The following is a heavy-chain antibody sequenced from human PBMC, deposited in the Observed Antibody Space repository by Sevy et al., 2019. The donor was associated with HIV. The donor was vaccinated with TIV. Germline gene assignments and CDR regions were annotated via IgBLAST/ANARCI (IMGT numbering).Heavy chain of an antibody. J-gene: IGHJ4*02. V-gene: IGHV3-30*18. CDR1: GFTFSSYG. Sequence: GGSLRLSCAASGFTFSSYGMHWVRQAPGKGLEWVEVISYDGSNKYYADSVTGQLASSRDNSKNTRYLQMNSLMAEGATVYYCTKDRDGGYVDYWGQGTLVTVSS. CDR3: TKDRDGGYVDY. CDR2: ISYDGSNK. D-gene: IGHD6-13*01.